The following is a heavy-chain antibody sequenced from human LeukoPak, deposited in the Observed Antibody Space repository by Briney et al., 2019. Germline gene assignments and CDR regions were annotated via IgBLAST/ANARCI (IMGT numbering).Heavy chain of an antibody. CDR1: GGSISSSSYY. J-gene: IGHJ5*02. V-gene: IGHV4-39*01. CDR3: ARQTLYYDILTGYPYNWFDP. Sequence: KPSETLSLTCTVSGGSISSSSYYWGWIRQPPGKGLEWIGSIYYSGSTYYNPSLKSRVTISVDTSKNQFSLKLSSVTAADTAVYYRARQTLYYDILTGYPYNWFDPWGQGTLVTVSS. D-gene: IGHD3-9*01. CDR2: IYYSGST.